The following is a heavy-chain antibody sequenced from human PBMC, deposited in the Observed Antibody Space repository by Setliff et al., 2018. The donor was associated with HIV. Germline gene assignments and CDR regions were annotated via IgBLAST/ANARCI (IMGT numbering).Heavy chain of an antibody. J-gene: IGHJ4*02. V-gene: IGHV1-3*01. CDR2: INVGNGNT. Sequence: ASVKVSCKASGYTFTSYALHWVRQAPGQRLEWMGWINVGNGNTKYSQKFQVRVTITRDTSASTAYMELSSLRSEDTAVYYCARVPYSSGYWGQGTLVTVSS. D-gene: IGHD6-19*01. CDR1: GYTFTSYA. CDR3: ARVPYSSGY.